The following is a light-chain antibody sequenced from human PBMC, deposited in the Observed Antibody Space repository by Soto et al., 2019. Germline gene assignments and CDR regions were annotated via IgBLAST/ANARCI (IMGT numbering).Light chain of an antibody. V-gene: IGKV3-15*01. CDR1: QSVTSN. CDR2: AAS. J-gene: IGKJ4*01. Sequence: EIVMTQSPVTLSVSPGERVTLSCRASQSVTSNLAWYQHKPGQAPRLLIYAASTGATGLPARFSGSGSGTEFTLTINSLQSGDFAIYYCQQYNNWPVTFGGGTKVEIK. CDR3: QQYNNWPVT.